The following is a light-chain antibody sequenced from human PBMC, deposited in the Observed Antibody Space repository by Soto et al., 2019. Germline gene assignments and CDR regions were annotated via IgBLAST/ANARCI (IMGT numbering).Light chain of an antibody. V-gene: IGLV2-14*01. J-gene: IGLJ3*02. Sequence: QSALTQPASVSASPGQSITISCTGTSSDVGGYNYVSWYQQHPGKAPKLLICEVSNRPSGVSNRFSGSKSGNTASLTISGLQAEDEAHYYCSSYTSSTTWVFGGGTKVTVL. CDR2: EVS. CDR1: SSDVGGYNY. CDR3: SSYTSSTTWV.